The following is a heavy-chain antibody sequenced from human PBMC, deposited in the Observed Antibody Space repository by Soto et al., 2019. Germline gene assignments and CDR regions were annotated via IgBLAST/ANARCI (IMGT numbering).Heavy chain of an antibody. Sequence: QMQLVQSGPEVKKPGTSVKVSCKAPGFTFTSSVMQWVRQARGQRLERIGWIVVGSGNINYAQKFQERVTITRDMSTSTVYMELGSLRSEDTAMYYCAAEAAAAGQFDYWGQGTLVTVSS. CDR2: IVVGSGNI. CDR3: AAEAAAAGQFDY. J-gene: IGHJ4*02. V-gene: IGHV1-58*02. D-gene: IGHD6-13*01. CDR1: GFTFTSSV.